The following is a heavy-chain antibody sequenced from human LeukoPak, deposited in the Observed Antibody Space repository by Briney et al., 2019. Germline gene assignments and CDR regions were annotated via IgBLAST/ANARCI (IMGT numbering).Heavy chain of an antibody. CDR2: ISYDGSNK. CDR3: ARASVDTAMVDY. J-gene: IGHJ4*02. V-gene: IGHV3-30-3*01. Sequence: GGSLRLSCAASGFTFSSYAMHWVRRAPGKGLEWVAVISYDGSNKYYADSVKGRFTISRDNSKNTLYLQMNSLRAEDTAVYYCARASVDTAMVDYWGQGTLVTVSS. CDR1: GFTFSSYA. D-gene: IGHD5-18*01.